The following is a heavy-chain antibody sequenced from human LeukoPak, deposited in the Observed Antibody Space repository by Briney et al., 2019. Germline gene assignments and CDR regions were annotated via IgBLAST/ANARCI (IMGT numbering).Heavy chain of an antibody. CDR1: GGSISSYY. Sequence: PSETLSLTCIVSGGSISSYYWNWIRQPPGKGLEWIATGDYSGGTYYNPSLESRVAISADMSKNQISLQLTSVTGADTAVYYCAGERGEEYSSGWYKTNFFYNWGQGVRVTVSS. V-gene: IGHV4-59*12. CDR3: AGERGEEYSSGWYKTNFFYN. J-gene: IGHJ4*02. D-gene: IGHD6-19*01. CDR2: GDYSGGT.